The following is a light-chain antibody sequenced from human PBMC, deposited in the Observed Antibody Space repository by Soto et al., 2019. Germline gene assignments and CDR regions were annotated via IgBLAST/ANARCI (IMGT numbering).Light chain of an antibody. Sequence: ENALTQSPGTLSLSPGERATLSCRASQSVTSNFLAWYQQRPGQAPRLLIYGASTRAAGVPDRFSGSGSGTDFTLTITRLEPEDFAVYYCQQYGRAPLLYTFGQGTKLWVK. CDR2: GAS. J-gene: IGKJ2*01. CDR1: QSVTSNF. CDR3: QQYGRAPLLYT. V-gene: IGKV3-20*01.